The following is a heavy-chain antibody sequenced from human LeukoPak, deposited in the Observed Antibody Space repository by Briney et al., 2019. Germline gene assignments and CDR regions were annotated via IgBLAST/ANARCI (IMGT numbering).Heavy chain of an antibody. CDR2: ISYDGSNK. J-gene: IGHJ6*02. D-gene: IGHD3-22*01. CDR3: ARGQWFHMLYYGMDV. V-gene: IGHV3-30-3*01. Sequence: GGSLRLSCAATGFTFSSYAMHWVRQAPGKGLEWVAVISYDGSNKYYADSVKGRFTIPRDNSKKTLYLQMNSLRAADTAVYYCARGQWFHMLYYGMDVWGQGTTVTVSS. CDR1: GFTFSSYA.